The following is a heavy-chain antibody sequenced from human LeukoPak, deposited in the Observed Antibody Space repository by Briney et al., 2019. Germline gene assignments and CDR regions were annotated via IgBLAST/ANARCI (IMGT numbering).Heavy chain of an antibody. CDR2: VSDSGGGT. CDR1: GFTFSSYA. D-gene: IGHD2-21*02. V-gene: IGHV3-23*01. Sequence: GGSLRLSCAASGFTFSSYAMTWVSQSPGKGLEWVSSVSDSGGGTYYADSVKGRFTISRDNSKNTLYLQMNSLRVENTALYFCAKGLTAAYYFDYWGQGTLVTVSS. CDR3: AKGLTAAYYFDY. J-gene: IGHJ4*02.